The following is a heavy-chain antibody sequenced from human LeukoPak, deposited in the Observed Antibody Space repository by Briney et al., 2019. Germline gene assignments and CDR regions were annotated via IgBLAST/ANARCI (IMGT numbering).Heavy chain of an antibody. J-gene: IGHJ4*02. V-gene: IGHV4-59*01. CDR3: ARSRAHDYHFDN. CDR1: GVSIGSYY. D-gene: IGHD5-12*01. CDR2: IFYSGST. Sequence: SETLSLTCTVSGVSIGSYYWSWIRQSPGKGLEWIGYIFYSGSTNCNPSLKSRVTISVDTSKNQFSLKLTSVTAADTAVYYCARSRAHDYHFDNWGQGTLVTVSS.